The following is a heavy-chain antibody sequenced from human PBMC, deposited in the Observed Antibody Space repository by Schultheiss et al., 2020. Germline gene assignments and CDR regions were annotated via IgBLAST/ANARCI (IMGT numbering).Heavy chain of an antibody. CDR1: GGSIKNYY. CDR2: IHHSGDT. CDR3: ARDGGIGGWFDP. V-gene: IGHV4-59*01. D-gene: IGHD6-13*01. J-gene: IGHJ5*02. Sequence: SETLSLTCTVSGGSIKNYYWSWIRQPPGKGLEWIGHIHHSGDTNYSPFLKSRVTISVDTSKNHFALKLRAVTAADTAVYYCARDGGIGGWFDPWGQGTLVTVSS.